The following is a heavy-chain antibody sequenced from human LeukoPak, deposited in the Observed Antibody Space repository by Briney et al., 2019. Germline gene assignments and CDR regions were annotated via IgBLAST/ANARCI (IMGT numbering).Heavy chain of an antibody. D-gene: IGHD3-10*01. Sequence: GGSLRLSCAASGFTFSSYGMHWVRQAPGKGLEWVVVISYDGSNKYYADSVKGRFTISRDNSKNTLYLQMNSLRAEDTAVYYCAKGLGSGSYSGPCWFDPWGQGTLVTVSS. CDR3: AKGLGSGSYSGPCWFDP. CDR1: GFTFSSYG. CDR2: ISYDGSNK. V-gene: IGHV3-30*18. J-gene: IGHJ5*02.